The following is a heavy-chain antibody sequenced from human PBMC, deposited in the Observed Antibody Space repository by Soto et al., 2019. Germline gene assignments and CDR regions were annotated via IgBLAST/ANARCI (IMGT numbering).Heavy chain of an antibody. D-gene: IGHD1-26*01. V-gene: IGHV3-30-3*01. J-gene: IGHJ4*02. CDR2: ISYDGSNK. Sequence: LRLSCAASGFTFSSYAMHWVRQAPGKGLEWVAVISYDGSNKYYADSVKGRFTISRDNSKNTLYLQMNSLRAEDTAVYYCARDLYSGSYYGPFDYWGQGTLVTVSS. CDR3: ARDLYSGSYYGPFDY. CDR1: GFTFSSYA.